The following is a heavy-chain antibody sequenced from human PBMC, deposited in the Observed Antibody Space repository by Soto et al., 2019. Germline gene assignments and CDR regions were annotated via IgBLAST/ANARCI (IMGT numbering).Heavy chain of an antibody. CDR3: ARPAYCGGGCYYYFDN. Sequence: RASVKVSCKASRYTFTDYYMHWVRQAPGQGLEWLGWINAGGTRYAQKFQGRVTMTRDTSISTAYMELSGLTSDDTAVYYCARPAYCGGGCYYYFDNWGQGTLVTVSS. J-gene: IGHJ4*02. D-gene: IGHD2-21*02. CDR2: INAGGT. V-gene: IGHV1-2*02. CDR1: RYTFTDYY.